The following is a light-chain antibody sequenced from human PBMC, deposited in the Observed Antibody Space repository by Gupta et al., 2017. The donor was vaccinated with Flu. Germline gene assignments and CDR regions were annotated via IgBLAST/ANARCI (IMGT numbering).Light chain of an antibody. Sequence: ATLPGRDSQYLGSGNLAGFQQKPGQAPRLLMYDTAARAADIPDRFAGSGSRADFTLTIRRLEAEDTALYYCQQYDTAPPTFGPGTKVDVK. CDR2: DTA. CDR1: QYLGSGN. CDR3: QQYDTAPPT. J-gene: IGKJ3*01. V-gene: IGKV3-20*01.